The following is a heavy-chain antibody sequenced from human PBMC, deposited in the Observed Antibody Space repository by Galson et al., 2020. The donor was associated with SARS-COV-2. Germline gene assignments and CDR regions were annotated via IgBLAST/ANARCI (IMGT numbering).Heavy chain of an antibody. CDR1: GGSFSGYY. D-gene: IGHD3-9*01. CDR2: INHSGST. J-gene: IGHJ6*02. Sequence: SETLSLTCAVYGGSFSGYYWSWIRQPPGKGLEWIGEINHSGSTNYNPSLKSRVTISVDTSKNQFSLKLSSVTAADTAVYYCARGVGGYFDWANYYYGMDVWGQGTTVTVSS. CDR3: ARGVGGYFDWANYYYGMDV. V-gene: IGHV4-34*01.